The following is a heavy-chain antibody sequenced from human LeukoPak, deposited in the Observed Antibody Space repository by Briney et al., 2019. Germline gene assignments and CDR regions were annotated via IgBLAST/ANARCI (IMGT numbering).Heavy chain of an antibody. CDR2: GDYSGGT. Sequence: PSETLSLTCTVSGDSFSSVTDYWAWIRQPPGKGLEWIASGDYSGGTYYNPSLESRVAISADMSKNQFSLKLTSVTAADTAVYYCARGIPSVAAGTGWYFDLWGRGTLVTVSS. J-gene: IGHJ2*01. V-gene: IGHV4-39*07. D-gene: IGHD6-13*01. CDR3: ARGIPSVAAGTGWYFDL. CDR1: GDSFSSVTDY.